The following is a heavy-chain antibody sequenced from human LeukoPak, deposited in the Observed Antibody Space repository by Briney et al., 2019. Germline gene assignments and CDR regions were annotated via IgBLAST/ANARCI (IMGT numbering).Heavy chain of an antibody. CDR3: AKDGAWLRFDD. J-gene: IGHJ4*02. D-gene: IGHD5-12*01. Sequence: QPGGSLRLSCAASGFTFSTYWMSWVRQAPGKGLEWVANTKEDGGEKYYVDSVKGRFTISRDDVKSTLYLQMKNLRAEDTAVYYCAKDGAWLRFDDWGQGILVTVSS. CDR2: TKEDGGEK. CDR1: GFTFSTYW. V-gene: IGHV3-7*03.